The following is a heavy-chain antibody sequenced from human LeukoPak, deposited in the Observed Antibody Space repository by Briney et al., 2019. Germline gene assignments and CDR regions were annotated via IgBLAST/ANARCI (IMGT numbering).Heavy chain of an antibody. CDR2: IYTSGST. CDR3: ARTIAVAGTDYYYYGMDV. V-gene: IGHV4-4*07. Sequence: SETLSLTCTVSGGSISSYYWSWIRQPAGKGLEWIGRIYTSGSTNYNPSLKSRVTMSVDTSKNQFSLKLSSVTAADTAVYYCARTIAVAGTDYYYYGMDVWGRGTTVTVSS. D-gene: IGHD6-19*01. J-gene: IGHJ6*02. CDR1: GGSISSYY.